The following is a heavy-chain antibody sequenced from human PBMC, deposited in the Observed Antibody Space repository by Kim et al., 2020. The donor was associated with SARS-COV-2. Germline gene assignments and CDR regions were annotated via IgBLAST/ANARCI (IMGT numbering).Heavy chain of an antibody. CDR1: GFTFSTYA. V-gene: IGHV3-30-3*01. CDR3: ARTGRNYYYYYYMDV. CDR2: LSYDVSHK. Sequence: GGSLRLSCAASGFTFSTYAMHWVRQAPGKGLEWVAVLSYDVSHKYYADSVKGRFTISRDNSNNTLYLQMNSLRIEDTAVYYCARTGRNYYYYYYMDVWGKGTTVTVSS. J-gene: IGHJ6*03.